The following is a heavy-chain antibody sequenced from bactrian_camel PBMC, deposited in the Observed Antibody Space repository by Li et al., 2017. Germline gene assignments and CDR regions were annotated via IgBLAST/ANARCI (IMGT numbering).Heavy chain of an antibody. Sequence: QLVESGGGSVQTGGSMTLSCAASGATYVSACMGWFRQAPGKEREVVAVIYIGGGSTLYADSVKGRFTISRDGALMTLYLQMNDLKPEDTAMYYCAIGGATPCTVRGGSMPYDYWGQGTQVTVS. CDR3: AIGGATPCTVRGGSMPYDY. D-gene: IGHD6*01. J-gene: IGHJ4*01. V-gene: IGHV3S1*01. CDR1: GATYVSAC. CDR2: IYIGGGST.